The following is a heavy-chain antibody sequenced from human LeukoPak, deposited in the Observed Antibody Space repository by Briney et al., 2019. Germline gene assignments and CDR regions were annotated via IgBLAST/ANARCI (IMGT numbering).Heavy chain of an antibody. CDR2: IKQDGSEK. D-gene: IGHD5-24*01. CDR3: ARGSARLDSRDGYPDY. V-gene: IGHV3-7*01. CDR1: GFTFSSYW. Sequence: GGSLRLSCAASGFTFSSYWMSWVRQAQGKGLEWVANIKQDGSEKYYVDSVKGRLTISRDNAKNSLSLQMNSLRAEDTAVYYCARGSARLDSRDGYPDYWGQGTLVTVSS. J-gene: IGHJ4*02.